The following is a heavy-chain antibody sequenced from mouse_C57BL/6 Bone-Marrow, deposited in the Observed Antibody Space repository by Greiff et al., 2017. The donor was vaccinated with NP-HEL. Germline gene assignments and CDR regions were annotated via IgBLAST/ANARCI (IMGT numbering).Heavy chain of an antibody. CDR1: GFTFSDYY. Sequence: EVQLVESGGGLVQPGGSLKLSCAASGFTFSDYYMYWVRQTPEKRLEWVAYISNGGGSTYYPDTVKGRFTISRDNAKNTLYLQMSRLKPEDTAMYYCARSGGPWAMDYWGQGTSVTVSS. J-gene: IGHJ4*01. CDR2: ISNGGGST. CDR3: ARSGGPWAMDY. V-gene: IGHV5-12*01. D-gene: IGHD1-3*01.